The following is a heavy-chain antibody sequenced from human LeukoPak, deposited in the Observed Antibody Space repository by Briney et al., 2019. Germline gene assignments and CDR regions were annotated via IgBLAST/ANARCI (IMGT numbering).Heavy chain of an antibody. Sequence: XXASXYTFTSYYMHXVGQAPGQGREWMGIINPSGGSKSYAQKFQGRVTITRDTYTRTVYMELSSQRYKDTAVYYCEREGLAAAGILYFDYWGQGTLVTVSS. D-gene: IGHD6-13*01. J-gene: IGHJ4*02. CDR2: INPSGGSK. CDR1: XYTFTSYY. CDR3: EREGLAAAGILYFDY. V-gene: IGHV1-46*01.